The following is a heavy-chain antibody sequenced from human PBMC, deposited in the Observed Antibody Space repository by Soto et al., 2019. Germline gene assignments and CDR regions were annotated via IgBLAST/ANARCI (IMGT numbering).Heavy chain of an antibody. Sequence: ESGGGLVKPGESLRLSCAASGFTFSTYTMNWVRQAPGKGLEWVSSISSDSAYIYYADSVKGRFTISRDNAENSLYLQMISLRAEDTAVYYCTRGSYGDYAYWGQGSLVTVSS. CDR3: TRGSYGDYAY. J-gene: IGHJ4*02. V-gene: IGHV3-21*01. CDR1: GFTFSTYT. D-gene: IGHD4-17*01. CDR2: ISSDSAYI.